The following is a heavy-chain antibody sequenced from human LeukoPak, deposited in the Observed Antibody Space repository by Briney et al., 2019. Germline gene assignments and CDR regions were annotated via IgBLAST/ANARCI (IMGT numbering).Heavy chain of an antibody. V-gene: IGHV3-23*01. CDR2: ISGSGGST. Sequence: GGTLRLSCAASGFTFSSYGMSWVRQAPGKGLEWVSAISGSGGSTYYADSVKGRFTISRDNSKNTLYLQMNSLRAEDTAVYYCAKALGIAAAKTAFDIWGQGTMVTVSS. CDR3: AKALGIAAAKTAFDI. J-gene: IGHJ3*02. D-gene: IGHD6-13*01. CDR1: GFTFSSYG.